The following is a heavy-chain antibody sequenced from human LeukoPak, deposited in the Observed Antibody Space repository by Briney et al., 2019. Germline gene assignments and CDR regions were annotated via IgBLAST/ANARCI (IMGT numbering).Heavy chain of an antibody. CDR1: LGTFRSYA. CDR3: ARDRYYGSGSYSYYGMYV. J-gene: IGHJ6*04. V-gene: IGHV1-69*06. D-gene: IGHD3-10*01. CDR2: IIPISGTA. Sequence: SLKSSSKASLGTFRSYAISCVRQAPGHRLECRGGIIPISGTAHYAQKFQGRVTITADKSTSAAYMELSSVRAEDTAVYYCARDRYYGSGSYSYYGMYVWGKGTTVSVSS.